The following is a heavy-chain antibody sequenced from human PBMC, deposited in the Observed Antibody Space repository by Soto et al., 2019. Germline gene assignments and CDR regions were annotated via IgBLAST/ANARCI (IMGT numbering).Heavy chain of an antibody. D-gene: IGHD6-19*01. Sequence: QAQLQESGPGLVKPSETLSLICNVYGDSMSSFYWSWIRQPAGKGLDWIGRIYTSGSTIYNPSLKSRVTMAIDTSKNQFSLKLNSVTAADTAVYFCARGAEVAGTRVSRVYFQEWGQGTLVTVSS. CDR1: GDSMSSFY. CDR3: ARGAEVAGTRVSRVYFQE. CDR2: IYTSGST. V-gene: IGHV4-4*07. J-gene: IGHJ1*01.